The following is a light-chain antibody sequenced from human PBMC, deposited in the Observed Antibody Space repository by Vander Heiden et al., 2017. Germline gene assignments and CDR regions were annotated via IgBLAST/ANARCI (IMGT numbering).Light chain of an antibody. CDR2: SAS. Sequence: DIQMTQSPSSLSASVGDRVTITCRPSQSISGYVNWYQQKPGKAPNLLIYSASTLHSGAPSRFSGSGSGTDFTLTIDSLQPEDFAIYYCQQTYSTPHTFGPGTKLDL. CDR3: QQTYSTPHT. V-gene: IGKV1-39*01. CDR1: QSISGY. J-gene: IGKJ3*01.